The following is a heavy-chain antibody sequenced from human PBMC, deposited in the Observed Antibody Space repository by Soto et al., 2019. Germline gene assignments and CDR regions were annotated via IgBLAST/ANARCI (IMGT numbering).Heavy chain of an antibody. V-gene: IGHV1-69*01. CDR2: LIPISDTT. J-gene: IGHJ6*02. CDR1: GGTFSSYA. Sequence: QAQLVQSGAEVKKPGSSVKVSCKASGGTFSSYAISWVRQAPVQGLEWMGGLIPISDTTNSAQKFQGRVTIPADESTSTAYMDLSSLRSEDTAVYYCARSQGSSTSLEIYYYYYYGMDVWGQGTTVTVSS. CDR3: ARSQGSSTSLEIYYYYYYGMDV. D-gene: IGHD2-2*01.